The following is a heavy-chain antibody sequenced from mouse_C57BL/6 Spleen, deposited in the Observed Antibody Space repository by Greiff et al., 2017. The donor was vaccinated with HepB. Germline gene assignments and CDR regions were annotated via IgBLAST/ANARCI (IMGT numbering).Heavy chain of an antibody. CDR2: INPNNGGT. V-gene: IGHV1-26*01. J-gene: IGHJ2*01. CDR3: ARSGGWLLQGGFDY. CDR1: GYTFTDYY. D-gene: IGHD2-3*01. Sequence: EVQLQQSGPELVKPGASVKISCKASGYTFTDYYMNWVKQSHGKSLEWIGDINPNNGGTSYNQKFKGKATLTVDKSSSTAYMELRSLTSEDSAVYYCARSGGWLLQGGFDYWGQGTTLTVSS.